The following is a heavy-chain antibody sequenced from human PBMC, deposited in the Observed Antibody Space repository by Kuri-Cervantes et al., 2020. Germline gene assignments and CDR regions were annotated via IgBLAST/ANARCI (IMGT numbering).Heavy chain of an antibody. J-gene: IGHJ4*02. D-gene: IGHD6-19*01. CDR3: ARDSSGWYEAGDYDY. V-gene: IGHV3-33*08. CDR2: IWYDGSNK. Sequence: GESLKISCAASGFTFDDYAMHWVRQAPGKGLEWVAVIWYDGSNKYYADSVKGRFTISRDNSKNTLHLQMNSLRAEDTAVYYCARDSSGWYEAGDYDYWGQGTLVTVSS. CDR1: GFTFDDYA.